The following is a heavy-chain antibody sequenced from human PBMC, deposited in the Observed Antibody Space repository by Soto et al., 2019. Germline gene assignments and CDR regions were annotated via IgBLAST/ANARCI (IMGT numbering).Heavy chain of an antibody. CDR1: GFTFSSYG. CDR3: PKASSPYCSTTSCPPAAYHLFYGMDV. CDR2: ISYDGSNK. J-gene: IGHJ6*02. V-gene: IGHV3-30*18. D-gene: IGHD2-2*01. Sequence: QVQLVESGGGVVQPGTSLRLSCAASGFTFSSYGMHWVRQAPGKGLEWVALISYDGSNKNYEDSVKGRFSISRDNSKDTHYMQMHSLRADATAVYHSPKASSPYCSTTSCPPAAYHLFYGMDVWSQWTTVTVSS.